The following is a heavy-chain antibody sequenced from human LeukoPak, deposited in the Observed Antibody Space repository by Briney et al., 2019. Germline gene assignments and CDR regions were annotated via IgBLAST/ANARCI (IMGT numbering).Heavy chain of an antibody. CDR2: INPNSGGT. Sequence: ASVKVSCKACGYTFTGYYIHWVRQAPGQGLEWMGWINPNSGGTNYAQKFQGRVTMTRDTSISTAYMELSSLISDATAVYYCARDPGSNWFYPWGQGTLVTVSS. D-gene: IGHD3-10*01. J-gene: IGHJ5*02. V-gene: IGHV1-2*02. CDR1: GYTFTGYY. CDR3: ARDPGSNWFYP.